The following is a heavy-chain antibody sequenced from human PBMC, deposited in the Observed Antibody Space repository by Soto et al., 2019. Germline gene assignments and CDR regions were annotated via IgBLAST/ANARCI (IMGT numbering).Heavy chain of an antibody. V-gene: IGHV3-48*02. CDR2: ISSSSSTI. Sequence: GGSLRLSCTASGFPFSDFHMNWIRQAPGKGLEWVSFISSSSSTIYYADSVKGRFTISRDNAKNSLYLQMNSLRDEDTAVYYCARDRGYTYGFDFWGQGALVTVSS. J-gene: IGHJ4*02. CDR3: ARDRGYTYGFDF. D-gene: IGHD5-18*01. CDR1: GFPFSDFH.